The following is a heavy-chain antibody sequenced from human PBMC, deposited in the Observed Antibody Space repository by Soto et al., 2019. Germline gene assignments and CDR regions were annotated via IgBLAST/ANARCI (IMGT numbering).Heavy chain of an antibody. J-gene: IGHJ5*02. CDR1: GYTFTGYY. D-gene: IGHD2-15*01. CDR2: INPNSGGT. Sequence: GASVKVSCKASGYTFTGYYMHWVRQAPGQGLEWMGWINPNSGGTNYAQKFQGWVTMTRDTTISTAYMELSRLRSDDTAVYYCARDLGYCSGGSCLNWFDPWGQGTLVTAPQ. CDR3: ARDLGYCSGGSCLNWFDP. V-gene: IGHV1-2*04.